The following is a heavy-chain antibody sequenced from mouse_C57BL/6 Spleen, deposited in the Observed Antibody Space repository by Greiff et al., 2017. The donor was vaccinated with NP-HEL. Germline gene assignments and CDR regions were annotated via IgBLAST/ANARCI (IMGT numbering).Heavy chain of an antibody. Sequence: VQLKESGPGLVKPSQSLSLTCSVTGYSITSGYYWNWIRQFPGNKLEWMGYISYDGSNNYNPSLKNRISITRDTSKNQFFLKLNSVTTEDTATYYCASPMVTTSYWYFDVWGTGTTVTVSS. V-gene: IGHV3-6*01. CDR2: ISYDGSN. D-gene: IGHD2-2*01. J-gene: IGHJ1*03. CDR1: GYSITSGYY. CDR3: ASPMVTTSYWYFDV.